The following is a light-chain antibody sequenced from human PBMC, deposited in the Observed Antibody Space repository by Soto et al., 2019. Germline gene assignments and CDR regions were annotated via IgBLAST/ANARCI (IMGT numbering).Light chain of an antibody. Sequence: DIQMTQSPSTLSASVGDRVTITCRASQSISSYLNWYQQTPGKAPKLLIYAASSLQSGVPSRFSGSGSGTDFTLTISSLQPEDFATYYCQQSCSTPPLTFGGGTKVDIK. CDR1: QSISSY. J-gene: IGKJ4*01. CDR2: AAS. CDR3: QQSCSTPPLT. V-gene: IGKV1-39*01.